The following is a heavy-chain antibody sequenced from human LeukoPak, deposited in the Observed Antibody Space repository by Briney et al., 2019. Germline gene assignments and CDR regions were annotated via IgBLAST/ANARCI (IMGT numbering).Heavy chain of an antibody. CDR2: IYYRGST. D-gene: IGHD4-17*01. CDR1: GGSISSGGYY. Sequence: SQTLSLTCTVSGGSISSGGYYWSWIWQPPGKGLEWIGYIYYRGSTNYNPSLKSRVTFSVDTSKNQFSLKLDSVTAADTAVYYCARGGDYGDLRYFDYWGQGTLVTVSS. CDR3: ARGGDYGDLRYFDY. J-gene: IGHJ4*02. V-gene: IGHV4-61*08.